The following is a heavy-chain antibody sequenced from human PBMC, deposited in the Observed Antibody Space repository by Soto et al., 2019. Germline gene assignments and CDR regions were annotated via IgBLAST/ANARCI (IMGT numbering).Heavy chain of an antibody. CDR3: ARQMRGPIPDFGWFSAVNT. Sequence: SETLSLTCTVSGDPIISSDFYWVLIRRPPGQGLEWIGTISHNGDTFYNPPLKSRLTMSLDASKNQFSLRLTSVTAADAAVYFCARQMRGPIPDFGWFSAVNTWGKGTLVTVAS. V-gene: IGHV4-39*01. CDR1: GDPIISSDFY. J-gene: IGHJ4*02. CDR2: ISHNGDT. D-gene: IGHD3-9*01.